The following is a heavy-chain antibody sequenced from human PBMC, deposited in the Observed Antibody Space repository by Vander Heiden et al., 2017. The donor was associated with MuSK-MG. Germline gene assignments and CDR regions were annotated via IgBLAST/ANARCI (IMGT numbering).Heavy chain of an antibody. CDR2: IYHSGST. D-gene: IGHD6-13*01. CDR3: ARRRYSSSWPFDY. V-gene: IGHV4-38-2*01. J-gene: IGHJ4*02. CDR1: GYSISSGYY. Sequence: QVQLQESGPGLVKPSETLSLTCAVSGYSISSGYYWGWIRQPPGKGLEWIGSIYHSGSTYYNPSLKSRVTISVDTSKNQFSLKLSSVTAADTAVYYCARRRYSSSWPFDYWGQGTLVTVSS.